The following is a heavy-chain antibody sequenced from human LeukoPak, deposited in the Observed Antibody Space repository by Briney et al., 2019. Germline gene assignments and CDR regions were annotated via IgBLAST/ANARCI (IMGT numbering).Heavy chain of an antibody. J-gene: IGHJ4*02. Sequence: GGSLRLSCVASGFTFSSYWMTWVRQAPGKGLEWVSSISSSSSYIYYADSVKGRFTISRDNAKNSLYLQMNSLRAEDTAVYYCARDWQWLVQFDYWGQGTLVTVSS. CDR3: ARDWQWLVQFDY. D-gene: IGHD6-19*01. V-gene: IGHV3-21*01. CDR2: ISSSSSYI. CDR1: GFTFSSYW.